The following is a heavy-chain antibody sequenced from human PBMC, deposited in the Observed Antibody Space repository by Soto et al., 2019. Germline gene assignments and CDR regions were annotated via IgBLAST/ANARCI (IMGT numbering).Heavy chain of an antibody. Sequence: QITLKESGPTLVKPTQTLTLTCSFSGFSLTTDGVGVGWVRQPPGEALEWLALIYWDDDERYSPSLKTRLTITKDPSKNQVVLIMTNMDPVDTATYYCAHSRNLITEDAQVGYFDYWGQGTLVTVSS. J-gene: IGHJ4*02. CDR1: GFSLTTDGVG. CDR2: IYWDDDE. CDR3: AHSRNLITEDAQVGYFDY. V-gene: IGHV2-5*02. D-gene: IGHD3-10*01.